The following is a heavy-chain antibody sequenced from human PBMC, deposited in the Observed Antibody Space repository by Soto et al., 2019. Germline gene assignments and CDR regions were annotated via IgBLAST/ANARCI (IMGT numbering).Heavy chain of an antibody. V-gene: IGHV1-2*02. D-gene: IGHD3-16*01. Sequence: ASVKVSCKASGYTFTGYYMHWVRQAPGQGLEWMGWINPNSGGTNYAQKFQGRVTMTRDTPISTAYMELSRLRSDDTAVYYCARHSVGYYSYGMDVWGQGTTVTVSS. CDR1: GYTFTGYY. CDR3: ARHSVGYYSYGMDV. J-gene: IGHJ6*02. CDR2: INPNSGGT.